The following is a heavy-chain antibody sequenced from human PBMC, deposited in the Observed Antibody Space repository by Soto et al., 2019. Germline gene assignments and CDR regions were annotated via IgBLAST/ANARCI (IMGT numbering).Heavy chain of an antibody. CDR2: INAGNGNT. V-gene: IGHV1-3*01. CDR3: ARDAVETAGYCSSTSCYPYYYYGMDV. D-gene: IGHD2-2*03. J-gene: IGHJ6*02. Sequence: GASVKVSCKASGYTFTSYAMHWVRQAPGQRLEWVGWINAGNGNTKYSQKFQGRVTITRDTSASTAYMELSSLRSEDTAVYYCARDAVETAGYCSSTSCYPYYYYGMDVWGQGTTVTVSS. CDR1: GYTFTSYA.